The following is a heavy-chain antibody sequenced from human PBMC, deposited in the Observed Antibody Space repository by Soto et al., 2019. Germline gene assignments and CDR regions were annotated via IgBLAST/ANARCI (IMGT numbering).Heavy chain of an antibody. D-gene: IGHD3-22*01. CDR1: GYTLTAYY. CDR2: LNPDSGEA. J-gene: IGHJ3*01. V-gene: IGHV1-2*02. CDR3: ARGGYYDSGIYKGDLDV. Sequence: QAQLVQSGAEVKKPGTSLRVSCKASGYTLTAYYLHWVRQAPGQGLEWMGWLNPDSGEAIYAQRFEGRVTMTRDTTSSTAYMDVKRLGSDDTAVYYCARGGYYDSGIYKGDLDVWGQGTLVTVSS.